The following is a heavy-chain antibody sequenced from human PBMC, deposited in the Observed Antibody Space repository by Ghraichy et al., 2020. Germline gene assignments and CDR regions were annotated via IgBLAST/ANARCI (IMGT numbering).Heavy chain of an antibody. CDR1: GGSISSGGYY. CDR2: IYYSGST. Sequence: SETLSLTCTVSGGSISSGGYYWSWIRQHPGKGLEWIGYIYYSGSTYYNPSLKSRVTISVDTSKNQFSLKLSSVTAADTAVYYCAREPRGYSYGPAYFDYWGQGTLVTVSS. V-gene: IGHV4-31*03. J-gene: IGHJ4*02. CDR3: AREPRGYSYGPAYFDY. D-gene: IGHD5-18*01.